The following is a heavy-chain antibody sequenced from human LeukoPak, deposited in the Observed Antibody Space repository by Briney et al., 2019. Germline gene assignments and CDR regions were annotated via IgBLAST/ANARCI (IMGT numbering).Heavy chain of an antibody. CDR3: AKDLGWELPAEAY. V-gene: IGHV3-23*01. CDR2: IYGSGGSI. D-gene: IGHD1-26*01. J-gene: IGHJ4*02. Sequence: GGSLRLSCVASGFTFKNYVMNWVRQAPGKGLDWLATIYGSGGSISYADSVKGRFTISRDNSNNTLYLQMNSLRAEDTAMYYCAKDLGWELPAEAYWGQGILVTVSS. CDR1: GFTFKNYV.